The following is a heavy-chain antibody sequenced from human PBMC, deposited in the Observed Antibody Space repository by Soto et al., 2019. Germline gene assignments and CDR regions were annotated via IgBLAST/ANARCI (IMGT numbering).Heavy chain of an antibody. D-gene: IGHD3-22*01. CDR3: ARGKGYYDSSGCPDY. J-gene: IGHJ4*02. CDR1: GGSVSSGSYY. V-gene: IGHV4-61*01. Sequence: TSETLCLTCTVSGGSVSSGSYYGSWIRQPPGKGLEWIGYIYYSGSTNYNPSLKSRVTISVDTSKNQFSLKLSSVTAADTAVYYCARGKGYYDSSGCPDYWGQGTLVTVS. CDR2: IYYSGST.